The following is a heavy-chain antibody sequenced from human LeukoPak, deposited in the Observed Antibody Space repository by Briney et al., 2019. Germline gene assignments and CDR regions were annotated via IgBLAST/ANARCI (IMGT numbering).Heavy chain of an antibody. Sequence: SVKVSCKASGGTFSNYAISWVRQAPGQGLEWMGGIIPIFGTANYAQKFQGRVTITADESTSTAYMELSSLRSEDTAVYYCARAIFEYSSSRGASWFDPWGQGTLVTVSS. CDR2: IIPIFGTA. V-gene: IGHV1-69*13. D-gene: IGHD6-6*01. CDR3: ARAIFEYSSSRGASWFDP. CDR1: GGTFSNYA. J-gene: IGHJ5*02.